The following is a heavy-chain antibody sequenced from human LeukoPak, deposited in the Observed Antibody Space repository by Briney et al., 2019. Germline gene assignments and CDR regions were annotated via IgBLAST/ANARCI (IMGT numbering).Heavy chain of an antibody. Sequence: GGSLRLSCAASGFTFSSYSMNWVRQAPGKGLEWVAYISSSSSTIYYADSVKGRFTISRDNAKNSLYLQMNNLRAEDTAVYYCAREAGHIDYWGQGTLVTVSS. D-gene: IGHD6-13*01. J-gene: IGHJ4*02. CDR2: ISSSSSTI. CDR3: AREAGHIDY. V-gene: IGHV3-48*01. CDR1: GFTFSSYS.